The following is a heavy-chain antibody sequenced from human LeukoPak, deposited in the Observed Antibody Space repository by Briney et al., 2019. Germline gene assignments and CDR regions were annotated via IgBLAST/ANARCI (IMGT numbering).Heavy chain of an antibody. Sequence: ASVKVSCKASGYGLSSYGISWVRQAPGQGLEWMGWINTYNGATQYAPKLQGRVTMTTDTSTSTAYMELRSLRSDDTAVYYCAREGQLSLIDYWGQGTLVTVSS. CDR2: INTYNGAT. CDR3: AREGQLSLIDY. D-gene: IGHD6-6*01. CDR1: GYGLSSYG. J-gene: IGHJ4*02. V-gene: IGHV1-18*01.